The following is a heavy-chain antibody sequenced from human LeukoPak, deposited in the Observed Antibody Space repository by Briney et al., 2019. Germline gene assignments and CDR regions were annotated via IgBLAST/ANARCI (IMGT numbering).Heavy chain of an antibody. CDR3: ARGGYSSSPDQFDY. CDR2: ISSSGSTI. CDR1: GFTFSSYE. D-gene: IGHD6-13*01. Sequence: GGSLRLSCAASGFTFSSYEMNWVRQAPGKGLEWVSYISSSGSTIYYADSVKGRFTISRDNAKSSLYLQMNSLRAEDTAVYYCARGGYSSSPDQFDYWGQGTLVTVSS. J-gene: IGHJ4*02. V-gene: IGHV3-48*03.